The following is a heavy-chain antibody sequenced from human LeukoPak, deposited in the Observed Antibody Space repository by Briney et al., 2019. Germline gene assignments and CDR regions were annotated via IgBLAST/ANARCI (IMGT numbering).Heavy chain of an antibody. V-gene: IGHV3-43*01. CDR1: GFTFDDYT. CDR2: ISWDGGST. J-gene: IGHJ5*02. CDR3: AKDSSGIAAAGTVNWFDP. D-gene: IGHD6-13*01. Sequence: PGGSLRLSCAASGFTFDDYTMHWVRQAPGKGLEWVSLISWDGGSTYYADSVKGRFTISRDNSKNSLYLQMNSLRTEDTALYYCAKDSSGIAAAGTVNWFDPWGQGTLVTVSS.